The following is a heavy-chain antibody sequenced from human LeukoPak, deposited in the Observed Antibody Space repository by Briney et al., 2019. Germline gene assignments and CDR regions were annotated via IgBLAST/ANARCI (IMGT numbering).Heavy chain of an antibody. CDR1: GDSISSYY. D-gene: IGHD6-13*01. V-gene: IGHV4-59*01. Sequence: SETLSLTCTVSGDSISSYYWGWIRQPPGKGLEWICYIYDSGSNNCNPSLSIPVTISAYTSKDQFSLRLASVAAAAAAVYYCASGYSCTWYYFDNWGQGTLSTVSS. CDR3: ASGYSCTWYYFDN. J-gene: IGHJ4*02. CDR2: IYDSGSN.